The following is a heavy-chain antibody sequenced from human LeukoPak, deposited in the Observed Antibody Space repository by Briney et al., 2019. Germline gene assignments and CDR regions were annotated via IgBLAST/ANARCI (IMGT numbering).Heavy chain of an antibody. CDR1: DYTFPTYG. CDR3: AGGGLWFGELPFDP. D-gene: IGHD3-10*01. CDR2: INAYNGDT. Sequence: ASMKVSCKASDYTFPTYGISWVRQAPGQGLEWVGWINAYNGDTNYAQKFQGRVTMTTGTSTSTAYMELRSLRSDDTAVYYCAGGGLWFGELPFDPWGQGTLVTVSS. J-gene: IGHJ5*02. V-gene: IGHV1-18*01.